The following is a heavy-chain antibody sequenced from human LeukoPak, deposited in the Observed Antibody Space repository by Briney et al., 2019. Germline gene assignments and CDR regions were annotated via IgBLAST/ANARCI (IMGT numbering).Heavy chain of an antibody. V-gene: IGHV4-39*01. Sequence: SETLSLTCIVSGGSISTSAYYWGWIRQPPGEGLQWIGSIYYSGNTYYNSSLKSRVTISVDTSTRQFSLRLSSVTAADTAAYYRARQPALNHSHFDYWGQGTLVTASS. CDR2: IYYSGNT. D-gene: IGHD1-14*01. CDR3: ARQPALNHSHFDY. CDR1: GGSISTSAYY. J-gene: IGHJ4*02.